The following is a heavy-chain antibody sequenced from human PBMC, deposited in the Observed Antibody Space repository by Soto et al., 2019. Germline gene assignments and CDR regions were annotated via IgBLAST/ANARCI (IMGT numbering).Heavy chain of an antibody. V-gene: IGHV4-31*03. CDR1: GGSISSGGYY. CDR2: IYYSGST. J-gene: IGHJ6*02. Sequence: SETLSLTCTVSGGSISSGGYYWSWIRQHPGKGLEWIGYIYYSGSTYYNPSLKGRVTISVDTSKNQFSLKLSSVTAADTAVYYCASSWFGTSENSYYYGMDVWGQGTTVTVSS. D-gene: IGHD3-10*01. CDR3: ASSWFGTSENSYYYGMDV.